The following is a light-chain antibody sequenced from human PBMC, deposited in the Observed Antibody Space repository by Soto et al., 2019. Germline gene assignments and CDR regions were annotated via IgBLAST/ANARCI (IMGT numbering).Light chain of an antibody. J-gene: IGKJ3*01. CDR3: QQYGSLPFT. V-gene: IGKV3-20*01. CDR2: GAS. CDR1: QSVSSSY. Sequence: EIVLTQSPGTLSLSPGERATLSCRASQSVSSSYLAWYQQKPGQAPRLLICGASSRATGIPDRFIGGGSGTDFTLTISRLEPEDFAVYYCQQYGSLPFTFGPGTKVDIK.